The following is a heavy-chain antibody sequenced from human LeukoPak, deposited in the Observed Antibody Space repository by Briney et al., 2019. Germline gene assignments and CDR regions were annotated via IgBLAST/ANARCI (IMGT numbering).Heavy chain of an antibody. CDR2: ISSSSSYI. CDR1: GFTFSSYS. V-gene: IGHV3-21*01. J-gene: IGHJ3*02. CDR3: ARDERSLGAFDI. Sequence: GGSLRLSCAASGFTFSSYSMNWVRQAPGKGLEWVSSISSSSSYIYCADSVKGRFTISRDNAKNSLYLQMNSLRAEDTAVYYCARDERSLGAFDIWGQGTMVTVSS.